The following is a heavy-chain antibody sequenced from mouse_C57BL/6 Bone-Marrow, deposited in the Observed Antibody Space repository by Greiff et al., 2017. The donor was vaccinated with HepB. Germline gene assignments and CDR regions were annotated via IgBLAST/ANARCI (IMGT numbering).Heavy chain of an antibody. J-gene: IGHJ4*01. V-gene: IGHV10-1*01. CDR1: GFSFNTYA. D-gene: IGHD1-1*01. Sequence: DVHLVESGGGLVQPKGSLKLSCAASGFSFNTYAMNWVRQAPGKGLEWVARIRSKSNNYATYYADSVKDRFTISRDDSESMLYLQMNNLKTEDTAMYYCVRPDYYGSSLDYWGQGTSVTVSS. CDR3: VRPDYYGSSLDY. CDR2: IRSKSNNYAT.